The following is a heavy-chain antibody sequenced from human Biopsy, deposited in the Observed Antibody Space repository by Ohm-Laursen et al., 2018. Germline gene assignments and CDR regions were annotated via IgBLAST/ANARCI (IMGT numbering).Heavy chain of an antibody. D-gene: IGHD3-10*01. Sequence: PSQTLSLTCGVYGGSFSGYYCSWIRQPPGKGLEWIGEINDSGRTNYNPSLRSRVTFTVDTSKNRFSLKLSSVTAADTAVYYCARGTNYYGSGRNRHWFDPWGQGTQVTVSS. CDR1: GGSFSGYY. J-gene: IGHJ5*02. V-gene: IGHV4-34*01. CDR2: INDSGRT. CDR3: ARGTNYYGSGRNRHWFDP.